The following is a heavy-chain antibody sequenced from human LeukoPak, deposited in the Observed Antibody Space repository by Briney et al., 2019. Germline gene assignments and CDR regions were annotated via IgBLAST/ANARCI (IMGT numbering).Heavy chain of an antibody. CDR2: IWYDGSNK. D-gene: IGHD4-17*01. J-gene: IGHJ5*02. Sequence: GGSLRLSCAASGFTFSSYGMHWVRQAPGKGLEWVAVIWYDGSNKYYADSVKGRFTISRGNSKNTLYLQMNSLRAEDTAVYYCARDQGTTGLKWFDPWGQGTLVTVSS. V-gene: IGHV3-33*01. CDR1: GFTFSSYG. CDR3: ARDQGTTGLKWFDP.